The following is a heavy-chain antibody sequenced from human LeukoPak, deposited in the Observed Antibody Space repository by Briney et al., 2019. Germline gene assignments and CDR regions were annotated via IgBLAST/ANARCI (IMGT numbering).Heavy chain of an antibody. Sequence: SETLSLTCTVSGGSISPYYWSWIRQPAGKGLEWIGRIYTTGSTNYNPSLKSRVTMSVDTSKNQFSLKVTSVTAADTAVYYCARSLGATTSRYFDYWGQGTLVTVSS. CDR2: IYTTGST. D-gene: IGHD1-26*01. J-gene: IGHJ4*02. CDR3: ARSLGATTSRYFDY. V-gene: IGHV4-4*07. CDR1: GGSISPYY.